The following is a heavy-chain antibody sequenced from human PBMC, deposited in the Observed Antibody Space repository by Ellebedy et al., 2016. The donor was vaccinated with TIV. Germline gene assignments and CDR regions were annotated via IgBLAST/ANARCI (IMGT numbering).Heavy chain of an antibody. CDR2: IYYSGST. J-gene: IGHJ3*02. CDR3: ARMLQGPTRAFDI. CDR1: GGSFSGYY. Sequence: SQTLSLTCAVYGGSFSGYYWSWIRQPPGKGLEWIGSIYYSGSTYYNPSLKSRVTISVDTSKNQFSLKLCSVTAAHTAVYYRARMLQGPTRAFDIWGQGTMVTVSS. D-gene: IGHD2-15*01. V-gene: IGHV4-34*01.